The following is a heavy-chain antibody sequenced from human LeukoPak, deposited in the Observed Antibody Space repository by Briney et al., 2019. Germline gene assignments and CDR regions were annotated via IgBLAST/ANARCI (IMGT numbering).Heavy chain of an antibody. CDR1: GYTFTGYY. CDR2: VNPNSGGT. J-gene: IGHJ6*02. D-gene: IGHD6-13*01. CDR3: ARESSPDYYYGMDV. V-gene: IGHV1-2*02. Sequence: ASVKVSCKASGYTFTGYYIHWVRQAPGQGLEWMGWVNPNSGGTNYAQKFQGRVTMTRDTSISTAYMELSRLRSDDTAVYYCARESSPDYYYGMDVWGQGTTVTVSS.